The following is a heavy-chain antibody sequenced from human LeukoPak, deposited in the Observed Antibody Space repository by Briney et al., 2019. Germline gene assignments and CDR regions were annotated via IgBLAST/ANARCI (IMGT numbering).Heavy chain of an antibody. D-gene: IGHD5-18*01. CDR1: GFTFSSYS. CDR3: ARAPTVRGYSRYY. V-gene: IGHV3-48*02. J-gene: IGHJ4*02. Sequence: PGGSLGLSCAASGFTFSSYSMNWVRQAPGKGLEWVSYISSSSSTIYYADSVKGRFTISRDNAKNSLYLQMNSLRDEDTAVYYCARAPTVRGYSRYYWGQGTLVTVSS. CDR2: ISSSSSTI.